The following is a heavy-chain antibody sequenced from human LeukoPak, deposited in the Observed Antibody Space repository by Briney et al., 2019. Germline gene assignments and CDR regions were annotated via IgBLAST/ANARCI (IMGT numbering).Heavy chain of an antibody. V-gene: IGHV3-21*01. Sequence: GGSLRLSCAASGFTFSSYSMNWVRQAPGKGLEWVSSISSSNSYIYYADSVKGRFTISRDNAKNSLYLQMNSLRAEDTAVYYCAPGGSSVTFDYWGQGTLVTVSS. J-gene: IGHJ4*02. D-gene: IGHD2-15*01. CDR1: GFTFSSYS. CDR3: APGGSSVTFDY. CDR2: ISSSNSYI.